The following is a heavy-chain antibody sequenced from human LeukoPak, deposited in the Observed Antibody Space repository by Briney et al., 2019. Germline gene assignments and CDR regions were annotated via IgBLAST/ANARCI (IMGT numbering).Heavy chain of an antibody. D-gene: IGHD3-3*01. Sequence: SVKVSCKASGGTFSSYAISWVRQAPGQGLEWMGGIIPIFGTANYAQKFQGRVTITADESTSTAYMELSSLRSEDTAVYYCARDSLYYDFWSGYYIAPYFFDYWGQGTLVTVSS. J-gene: IGHJ4*02. CDR2: IIPIFGTA. CDR3: ARDSLYYDFWSGYYIAPYFFDY. CDR1: GGTFSSYA. V-gene: IGHV1-69*13.